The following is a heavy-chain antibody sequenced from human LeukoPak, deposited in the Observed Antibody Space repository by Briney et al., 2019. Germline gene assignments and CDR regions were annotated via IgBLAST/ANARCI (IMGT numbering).Heavy chain of an antibody. D-gene: IGHD3-22*01. V-gene: IGHV1-8*01. J-gene: IGHJ4*02. Sequence: ASVKVSCKASGYTFTSYDINWVRQATGQGLEWMGWMNPNSGNTGYAQKFQGRVTMTRNTSISTAYMELSSLRSEDTAVYYCARALTYYYDSSGYLNDYWGQGTLVTVSS. CDR3: ARALTYYYDSSGYLNDY. CDR1: GYTFTSYD. CDR2: MNPNSGNT.